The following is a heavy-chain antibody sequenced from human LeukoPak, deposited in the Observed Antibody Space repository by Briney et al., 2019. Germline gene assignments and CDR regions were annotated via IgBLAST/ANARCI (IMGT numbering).Heavy chain of an antibody. CDR1: VLTLSNYW. CDR3: TTDLGDYGDYVRE. D-gene: IGHD4-17*01. V-gene: IGHV3-15*01. J-gene: IGHJ4*02. CDR2: VTSESAGGTT. Sequence: PGGSLRLSCVAPVLTLSNYWMSWVRQAPGKGLEWVGRVTSESAGGTTDYPAVVKGRFSISRDDSTDMLYLQMNSLKTEDTALYYCTTDLGDYGDYVREWGQGTPVTVSS.